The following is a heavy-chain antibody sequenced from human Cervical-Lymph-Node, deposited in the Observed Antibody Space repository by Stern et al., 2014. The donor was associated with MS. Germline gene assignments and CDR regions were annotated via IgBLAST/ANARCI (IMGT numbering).Heavy chain of an antibody. V-gene: IGHV3-33*01. D-gene: IGHD6-13*01. CDR3: ASAYSSSHYYFDY. J-gene: IGHJ4*02. CDR1: GFSFSRYA. Sequence: VQLVESGGGVVQPGRSLRLSCAASGFSFSRYAMHWVRQAPGKGLECVALIWYAGSNPSYAASVTGRFTISRDNFKNTLYLQMNSLRAEDTAVYYCASAYSSSHYYFDYWGQGTLVTFSS. CDR2: IWYAGSNP.